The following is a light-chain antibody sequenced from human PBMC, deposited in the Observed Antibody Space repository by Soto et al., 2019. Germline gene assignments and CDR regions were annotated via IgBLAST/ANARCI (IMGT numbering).Light chain of an antibody. J-gene: IGLJ3*02. CDR3: RSYTSISTPGV. Sequence: QSVLTQPASVSGSPGQSITISCTGTSSDVGGYNYVSWYQQHPGKAPKLMIYEVSNRPSGVSNRFSGSKSGNTASLTISGLQAEDEADYYCRSYTSISTPGVFGGGTKLTVL. CDR2: EVS. V-gene: IGLV2-14*01. CDR1: SSDVGGYNY.